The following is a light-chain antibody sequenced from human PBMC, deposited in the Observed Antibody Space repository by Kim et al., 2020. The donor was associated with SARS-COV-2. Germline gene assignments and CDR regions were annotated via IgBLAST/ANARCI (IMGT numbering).Light chain of an antibody. Sequence: ASVGDRVTIPCRASQDIRNYLGWYQQKPGRAPQRLIYGASSLQRGVPSRFSGSGSGTEFTLTISSLQPEDFATYFCLQHNTYPITFGQGTRLEIK. V-gene: IGKV1-17*01. CDR1: QDIRNY. J-gene: IGKJ5*01. CDR3: LQHNTYPIT. CDR2: GAS.